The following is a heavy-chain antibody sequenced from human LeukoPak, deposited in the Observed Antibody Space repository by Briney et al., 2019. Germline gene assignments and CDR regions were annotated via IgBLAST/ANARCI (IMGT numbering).Heavy chain of an antibody. CDR1: GFTFSSYE. V-gene: IGHV3-48*03. J-gene: IGHJ6*03. Sequence: GGSLRLSCAASGFTFSSYEMTWVRQAPGKGLEWVSYISSSGSTIYYAASVKGRFTISRDNAKNSLYLQMNSLRAEDMALYYCAKGPGPNYYYYMDVWGKGTTVTVSS. CDR2: ISSSGSTI. CDR3: AKGPGPNYYYYMDV.